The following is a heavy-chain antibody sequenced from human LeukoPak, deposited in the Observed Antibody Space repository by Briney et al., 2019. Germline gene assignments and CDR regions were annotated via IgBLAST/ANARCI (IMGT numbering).Heavy chain of an antibody. CDR1: GGSFSGYY. CDR2: INHSGGT. D-gene: IGHD6-19*01. V-gene: IGHV4-34*01. J-gene: IGHJ4*02. Sequence: SETLSLTCAVYGGSFSGYYWSWIRQPPGKGLEWIGEINHSGGTNYNPSLKSRVTISVDTSKNQFSLKLSSVTAADTAVYYCARGRPRTFTLIAVAGTSKGWYFDYWGQGTLVTVSS. CDR3: ARGRPRTFTLIAVAGTSKGWYFDY.